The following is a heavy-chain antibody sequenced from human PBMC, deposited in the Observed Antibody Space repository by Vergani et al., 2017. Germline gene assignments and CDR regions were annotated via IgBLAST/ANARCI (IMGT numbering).Heavy chain of an antibody. V-gene: IGHV3-23*01. CDR1: GFTFSSYA. Sequence: EVQLLESGGGLVQPGGSLRLSCAASGFTFSSYAMSWVRQAPGKGLEWVSAISGSGGSTYYADSVKGRFTISRDNSKNTLYLQMNSLRAEDTAVYYCAPDIVVVVAAQVYWGQGTLVTVSS. J-gene: IGHJ4*02. CDR3: APDIVVVVAAQVY. CDR2: ISGSGGST. D-gene: IGHD2-15*01.